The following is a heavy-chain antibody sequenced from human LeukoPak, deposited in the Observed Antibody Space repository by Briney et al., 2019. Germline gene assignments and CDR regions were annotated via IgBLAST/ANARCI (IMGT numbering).Heavy chain of an antibody. J-gene: IGHJ3*02. V-gene: IGHV3-74*03. Sequence: PGGSLRLSCAASGFTLSYSWMHWVRQAPGKGLVWVSHINTDGSTTKYADSVKGRFTISRDNAKNTLYLQMNSLKTEDTAVYYCARCRRTSCYGNTFDIWGQGTMVTVSS. CDR1: GFTLSYSW. D-gene: IGHD2-2*01. CDR3: ARCRRTSCYGNTFDI. CDR2: INTDGSTT.